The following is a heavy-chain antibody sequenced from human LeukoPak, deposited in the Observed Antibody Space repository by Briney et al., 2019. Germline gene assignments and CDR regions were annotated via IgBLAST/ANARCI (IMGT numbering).Heavy chain of an antibody. D-gene: IGHD6-13*01. V-gene: IGHV3-30*18. CDR3: AKARRERWYGDAFDI. J-gene: IGHJ3*02. Sequence: GGSLRLSCAAYGFTFSSYGMHWVRQAPGKGLEWVTVISYDGNNKYYADSVKGRFTISRDNSKNTLDLQMNSLRPEDTAVYYCAKARRERWYGDAFDIWGQGTMVTVSS. CDR1: GFTFSSYG. CDR2: ISYDGNNK.